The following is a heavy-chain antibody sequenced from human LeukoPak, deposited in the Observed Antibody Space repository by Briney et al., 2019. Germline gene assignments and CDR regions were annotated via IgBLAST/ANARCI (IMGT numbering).Heavy chain of an antibody. D-gene: IGHD5-18*01. CDR2: IYYSGST. Sequence: SETLSLTCAVYGGSFSSYYWSWIRQPPGKGLEWLGYIYYSGSTNYNPSLKSRVTISVDTSKNQFSLKLSSVTAADTAVYYCAREEDTAPDSAFDIWGQGTMVTVSS. V-gene: IGHV4-59*01. CDR3: AREEDTAPDSAFDI. J-gene: IGHJ3*02. CDR1: GGSFSSYY.